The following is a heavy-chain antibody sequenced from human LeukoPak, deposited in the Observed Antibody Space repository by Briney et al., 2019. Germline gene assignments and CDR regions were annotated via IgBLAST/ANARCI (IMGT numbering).Heavy chain of an antibody. V-gene: IGHV4-34*01. CDR1: GGSFSGYY. J-gene: IGHJ4*02. CDR3: ARKVGYYGSGSYYGL. Sequence: SETLSLTCAVYGGSFSGYYWGWIRQPPGKGLEWIGEINHSGSTNYNPSLKSRVTISVDTSKNQFSLKLSSVTAADTAVYYCARKVGYYGSGSYYGLWGQGTLVTVSS. CDR2: INHSGST. D-gene: IGHD3-10*01.